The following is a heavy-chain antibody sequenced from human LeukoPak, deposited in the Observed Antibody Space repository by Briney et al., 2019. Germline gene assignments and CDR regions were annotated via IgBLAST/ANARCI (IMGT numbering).Heavy chain of an antibody. V-gene: IGHV3-11*01. CDR2: ISSSGGNI. CDR3: ARRRDYFDY. CDR1: GFDLSDYY. Sequence: GGSLRLSCVVSGFDLSDYYMSWIRQAPGKGLEWISYISSSGGNIYFTDSVKGRFTMSRDNARGSLYLQMNSLRADDTAIYYCARRRDYFDYWGQGTLVTVSS. J-gene: IGHJ4*02.